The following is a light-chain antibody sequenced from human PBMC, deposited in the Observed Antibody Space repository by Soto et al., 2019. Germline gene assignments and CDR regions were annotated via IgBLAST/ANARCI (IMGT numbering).Light chain of an antibody. CDR1: QSVRNY. CDR2: GAS. Sequence: DIVLTQSPGTLSLSPGDRATLSCRASQSVRNYLVWYQQKPGQAPRLLIHGASTRATGIPARFSGSGSGTEFTLTISSLQSEDFAVYYCQQYDSWPQTFGQGTKVDIK. J-gene: IGKJ1*01. CDR3: QQYDSWPQT. V-gene: IGKV3-15*01.